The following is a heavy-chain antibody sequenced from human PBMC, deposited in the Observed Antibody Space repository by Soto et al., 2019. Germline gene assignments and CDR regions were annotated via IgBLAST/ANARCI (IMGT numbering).Heavy chain of an antibody. V-gene: IGHV4-31*03. CDR2: VHYSGTT. CDR3: ARGGNSGSTGGFDP. J-gene: IGHJ5*02. Sequence: QVQLQESGPGLVKPSQTLSLTCTVSGGSISSGGHYWSWIRQHPGQGLEWIGYVHYSGTTYYSPSLKSRVTMSVDMSTNQFSLKLTSMTAADTALYYCARGGNSGSTGGFDPWGQGTLVTVSS. D-gene: IGHD5-12*01. CDR1: GGSISSGGHY.